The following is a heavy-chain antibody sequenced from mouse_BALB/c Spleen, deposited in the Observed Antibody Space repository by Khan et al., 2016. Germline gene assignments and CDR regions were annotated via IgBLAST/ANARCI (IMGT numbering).Heavy chain of an antibody. CDR2: ISYSGST. CDR1: GYSITSDYA. Sequence: EVQLQESGPGLVKPSQSLSLTCTVTGYSITSDYAWNWIRQFPGNKLEWMGYISYSGSTSYNPSLKSRISITRDTSKNQFFLQLNSVTTEDTATYYCARGGYYRYDGYWYFDVWGAGTTVTVSS. D-gene: IGHD2-14*01. V-gene: IGHV3-2*02. J-gene: IGHJ1*01. CDR3: ARGGYYRYDGYWYFDV.